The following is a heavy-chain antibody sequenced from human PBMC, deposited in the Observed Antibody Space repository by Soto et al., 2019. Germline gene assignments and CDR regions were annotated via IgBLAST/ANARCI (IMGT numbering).Heavy chain of an antibody. CDR2: ISGGIGST. Sequence: EVQLLESGGGLVQPGGSLRLSCVASGFSFGTYAMTWVRQVPGKGLEWVSTISGGIGSTFYADSVKGRFTISRDISKKMLFLHMNGLRGEDTGIYYCAKGAARYFDYWGRGTLVTVSS. D-gene: IGHD1-26*01. J-gene: IGHJ4*02. V-gene: IGHV3-23*01. CDR1: GFSFGTYA. CDR3: AKGAARYFDY.